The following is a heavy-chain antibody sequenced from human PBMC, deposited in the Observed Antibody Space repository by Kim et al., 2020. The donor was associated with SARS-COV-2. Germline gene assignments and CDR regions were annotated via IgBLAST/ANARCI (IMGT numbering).Heavy chain of an antibody. J-gene: IGHJ6*02. D-gene: IGHD1-26*01. Sequence: GGSLRLSCAASGFTFGDYAMHWVRQAPGKGLEWVSGISWNSGSIGYADSVKGRFTISRDNAKNSLYLQMNSLRAEDTALYYCAKDTYSGSYGYYYGMDVWGQGTTVTVSS. CDR1: GFTFGDYA. CDR2: ISWNSGSI. CDR3: AKDTYSGSYGYYYGMDV. V-gene: IGHV3-9*01.